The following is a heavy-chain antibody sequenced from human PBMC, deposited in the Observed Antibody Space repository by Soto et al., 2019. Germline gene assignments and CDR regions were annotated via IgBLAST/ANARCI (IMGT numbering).Heavy chain of an antibody. Sequence: GGSLGLSCAASGFTFSNYAMDVVRRAPGKGLEWVSAVCYDAGHTYYADSVKGRFTISRDNSKNTLYLQMNSLRAEDTAVYYCARDRCSSTSCYIVHYYYGMDVWGQGTTVTVSS. D-gene: IGHD2-2*02. CDR3: ARDRCSSTSCYIVHYYYGMDV. V-gene: IGHV3-23*01. CDR2: VCYDAGHT. J-gene: IGHJ6*02. CDR1: GFTFSNYA.